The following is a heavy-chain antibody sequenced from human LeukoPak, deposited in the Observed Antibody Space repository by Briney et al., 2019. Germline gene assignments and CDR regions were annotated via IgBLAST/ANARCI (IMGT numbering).Heavy chain of an antibody. CDR3: AGIVSLPATAIPFFVY. D-gene: IGHD2-21*02. CDR1: GGSFSGYY. Sequence: SETLSLTCAVYGGSFSGYYWSWIRLPPGKGLEWIGEINHSGSTNYNPSLKSRVTISVNTSKNQLSLKLSSVTAADTAVYYRAGIVSLPATAIPFFVYCGQGALFTASS. J-gene: IGHJ4*02. V-gene: IGHV4-34*01. CDR2: INHSGST.